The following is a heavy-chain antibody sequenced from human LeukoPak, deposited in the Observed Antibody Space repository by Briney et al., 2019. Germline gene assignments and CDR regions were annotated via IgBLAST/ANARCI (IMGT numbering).Heavy chain of an antibody. CDR3: AKDVRRDYDILTGYYQH. CDR1: GFTFSSYG. D-gene: IGHD3-9*01. CDR2: IRYDGSNK. Sequence: GGSLRLSCAASGFTFSSYGMHWVRQAPGKGLEWVAFIRYDGSNKYYADSVKGRFTISRDNSKNTLYLQMNSLRAEDTALYYCAKDVRRDYDILTGYYQHWGHGTLVTVSS. V-gene: IGHV3-30*02. J-gene: IGHJ1*01.